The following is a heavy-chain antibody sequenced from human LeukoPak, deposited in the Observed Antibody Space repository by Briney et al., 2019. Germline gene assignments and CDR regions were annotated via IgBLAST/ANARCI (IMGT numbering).Heavy chain of an antibody. CDR2: INHSGST. V-gene: IGHV4-34*01. J-gene: IGHJ5*02. CDR1: GGSFSGYY. Sequence: SPSETLSLTCAVYGGSFSGYYWSWIRQPPGKGLEWIEEINHSGSTNYNPSLKSRVTISVDTSKNQFSLKLSSVTAADTAVYYCARVVYYYDSSGYYPYNWFDPWGQGTLVTVSS. CDR3: ARVVYYYDSSGYYPYNWFDP. D-gene: IGHD3-22*01.